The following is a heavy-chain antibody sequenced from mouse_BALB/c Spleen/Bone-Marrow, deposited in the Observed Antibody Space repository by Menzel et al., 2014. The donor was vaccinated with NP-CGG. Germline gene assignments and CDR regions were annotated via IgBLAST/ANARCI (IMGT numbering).Heavy chain of an antibody. D-gene: IGHD2-4*01. CDR2: IWGDGST. V-gene: IGHV2-6-7*01. Sequence: QVQLQQSGPGLVAPSQSLSITCTVSGFSLTGYGVNWVRRPPGKGLEWLGMIWGDGSTDYNSALKSRLSISKDNSKSQVFLKMNSLQTDDTARYYCASSTMITTGFAYWGQGTLVTVSA. CDR3: ASSTMITTGFAY. J-gene: IGHJ3*01. CDR1: GFSLTGYG.